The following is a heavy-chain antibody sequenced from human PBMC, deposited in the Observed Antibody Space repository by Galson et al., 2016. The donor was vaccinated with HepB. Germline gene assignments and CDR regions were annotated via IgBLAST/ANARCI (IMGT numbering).Heavy chain of an antibody. D-gene: IGHD3-9*01. CDR2: INPDGTEI. J-gene: IGHJ4*02. CDR3: TKGGPYHDILTGYYHGRFEY. V-gene: IGHV3-7*03. Sequence: SLRLSCAVSGFILSNYWTGWVRQAPGKGLEWVASINPDGTEIRYVDSAKGRFTISRDSAKNSPHLQLDSLRGEDTAVYFCTKGGPYHDILTGYYHGRFEYWGQGTLVTVSS. CDR1: GFILSNYW.